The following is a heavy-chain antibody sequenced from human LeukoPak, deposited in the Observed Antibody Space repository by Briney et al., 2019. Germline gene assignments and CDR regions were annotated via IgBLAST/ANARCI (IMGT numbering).Heavy chain of an antibody. J-gene: IGHJ4*02. Sequence: GGSLRLSCAASGFTFSNAWMSWVRQAPGKGLEWVGRIKSKTDGGTTDYAAPVKGRFTISRDDSKNTLYLQMNSLKTEDTAVYYCTTESGYSSGWYGFDYWGQGTLVTVSS. CDR3: TTESGYSSGWYGFDY. CDR2: IKSKTDGGTT. V-gene: IGHV3-15*01. CDR1: GFTFSNAW. D-gene: IGHD6-19*01.